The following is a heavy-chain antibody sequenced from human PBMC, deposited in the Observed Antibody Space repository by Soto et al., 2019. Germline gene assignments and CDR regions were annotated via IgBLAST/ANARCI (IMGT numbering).Heavy chain of an antibody. J-gene: IGHJ4*02. V-gene: IGHV1-2*02. CDR1: GYTFTGYY. D-gene: IGHD3-10*01. Sequence: ASVKVSCKASGYTFTGYYMHWVRQAPGQGLEWMGWINPNSGGTNYAQKFQGRVTMTRDTSISTAYMELSRLRSDDTAVYYCARGLKLLWFGELIPDDYWGQGTLVTVSS. CDR2: INPNSGGT. CDR3: ARGLKLLWFGELIPDDY.